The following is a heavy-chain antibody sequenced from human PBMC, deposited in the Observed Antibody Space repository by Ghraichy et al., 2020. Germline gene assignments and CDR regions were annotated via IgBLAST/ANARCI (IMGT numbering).Heavy chain of an antibody. CDR3: SMDVRPKWEPGRK. J-gene: IGHJ4*02. CDR2: IRSKTYGGTT. V-gene: IGHV3-49*03. Sequence: GGSLRLSCTTSGFTFGDYAMSWFRQAPGRGLEWVGFIRSKTYGGTTEYAASVKGRFTVSRDDSGNIAYLQMNSLKTEDTAMYYCSMDVRPKWEPGRKWGQGTLVTVSS. CDR1: GFTFGDYA. D-gene: IGHD1-26*01.